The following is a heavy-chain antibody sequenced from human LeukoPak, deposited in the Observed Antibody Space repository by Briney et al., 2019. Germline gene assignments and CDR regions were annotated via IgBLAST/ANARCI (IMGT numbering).Heavy chain of an antibody. Sequence: GGSLRLSCAASGFTFSDYYMSWIRQAPGKGLEWVSYSSSSGSSIYYADSVKGRFTISRDNAKSSLYLQMNSLRAEDTAIYYCARDQRRYYFDSWGQGTLVTVSS. CDR2: SSSSGSSI. CDR1: GFTFSDYY. J-gene: IGHJ4*02. CDR3: ARDQRRYYFDS. V-gene: IGHV3-11*04.